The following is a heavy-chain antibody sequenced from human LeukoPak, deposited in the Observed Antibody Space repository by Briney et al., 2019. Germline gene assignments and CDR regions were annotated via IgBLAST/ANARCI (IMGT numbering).Heavy chain of an antibody. Sequence: GEALKISCQGSGYSFTSYWIAWVRQMPGKGLEWMGIIYPGYSDTRYSPSFQGQVTFSADKSISTAYLQWSSLKASDTAMYYCAREGEVGVHYFDYWGQGTLVTVSS. V-gene: IGHV5-51*01. D-gene: IGHD1-26*01. J-gene: IGHJ4*02. CDR1: GYSFTSYW. CDR3: AREGEVGVHYFDY. CDR2: IYPGYSDT.